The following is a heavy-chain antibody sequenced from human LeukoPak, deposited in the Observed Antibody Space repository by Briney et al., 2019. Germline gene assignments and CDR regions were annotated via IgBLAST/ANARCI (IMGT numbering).Heavy chain of an antibody. V-gene: IGHV3-23*01. D-gene: IGHD3-22*01. CDR2: ISGSGTST. CDR3: AKGTGLGYSDSSGYALDI. CDR1: GFTFSSYA. J-gene: IGHJ3*02. Sequence: GGSLRLSCAASGFTFSSYAMSWVRQAPGKGLEWVSGISGSGTSTYFADSVKGRFTISRDNSKNTLYLQMNSLSAEDTAVYYCAKGTGLGYSDSSGYALDIWGQGTMVTVSS.